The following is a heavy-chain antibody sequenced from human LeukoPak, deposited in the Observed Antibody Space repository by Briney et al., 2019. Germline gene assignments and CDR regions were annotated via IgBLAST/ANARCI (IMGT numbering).Heavy chain of an antibody. V-gene: IGHV4-4*02. CDR2: IYHSGST. CDR1: GGSISSINW. CDR3: ARGSVVISIWFFNY. D-gene: IGHD6-13*01. Sequence: PSETLSLTCAVSGGSISSINWWSWVRQPPGKGLEWIGEIYHSGSTNYNPSLKSRVTISVDKSKNQFSLKLDSVTAADTAVYYCARGSVVISIWFFNYWGQGTLVTVSS. J-gene: IGHJ4*02.